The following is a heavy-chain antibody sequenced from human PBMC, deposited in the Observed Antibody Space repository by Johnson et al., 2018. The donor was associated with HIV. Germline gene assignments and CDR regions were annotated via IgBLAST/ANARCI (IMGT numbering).Heavy chain of an antibody. CDR3: AKDLFGGVIVVGAFDI. V-gene: IGHV3-33*06. CDR1: GFTFSSYA. CDR2: IWYDGSNK. D-gene: IGHD3-22*01. Sequence: QEQLVESGGGVVQPGRSLRLSCVASGFTFSSYAMHWVRQAPGKGLEWVAVIWYDGSNKYYADSVKGRFTISRDNSKNTLYLQMKSLRAEDTAVYYCAKDLFGGVIVVGAFDIWGQGTMVTVSS. J-gene: IGHJ3*02.